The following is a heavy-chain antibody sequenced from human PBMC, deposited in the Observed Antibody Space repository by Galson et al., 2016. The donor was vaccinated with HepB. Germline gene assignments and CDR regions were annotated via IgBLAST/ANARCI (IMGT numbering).Heavy chain of an antibody. J-gene: IGHJ4*02. Sequence: SLRLSCAASGFTVSSSYMSWVRQAPGKGLEWVSIIYSGGNTYYTDSVKGRFTISRDISRNILYLQMSSLRAEDTAVYYCARERRSRVFDYWGQGALVTVSS. CDR1: GFTVSSSY. V-gene: IGHV3-53*01. CDR2: IYSGGNT. CDR3: ARERRSRVFDY.